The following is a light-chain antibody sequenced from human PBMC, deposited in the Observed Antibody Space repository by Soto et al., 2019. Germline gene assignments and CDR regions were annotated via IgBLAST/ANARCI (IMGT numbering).Light chain of an antibody. CDR3: QQDRSWPRGT. CDR2: GAS. CDR1: QTVGTN. Sequence: EIVMTPTQPTLSVYRESGAILCCRASQTVGTNLAWYQHKAGQAPRLLIYGASTRAPGVPARFSGSESGTDFTLTISALPSEDFAIYYCQQDRSWPRGTFGQGTKVDIK. V-gene: IGKV3-15*01. J-gene: IGKJ1*01.